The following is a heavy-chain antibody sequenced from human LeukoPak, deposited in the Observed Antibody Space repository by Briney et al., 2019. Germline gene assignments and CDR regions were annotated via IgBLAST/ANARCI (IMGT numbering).Heavy chain of an antibody. CDR2: SHYSGST. V-gene: IGHV4-59*08. D-gene: IGHD1-26*01. J-gene: IGHJ3*01. CDR3: ARPLRYGADAFDV. CDR1: GGSISSYY. Sequence: SETLSLTCTVSGGSISSYYWSWIRQPPGKGLEWIGYSHYSGSTNYNPSLKSRVTISVDTSKNQFSLKLSSVTAADTAVYYCARPLRYGADAFDVWGQGTMVTVSS.